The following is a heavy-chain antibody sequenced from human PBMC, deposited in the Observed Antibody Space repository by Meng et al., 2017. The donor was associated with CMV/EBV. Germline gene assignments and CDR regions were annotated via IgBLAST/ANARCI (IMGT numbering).Heavy chain of an antibody. CDR3: AKDLGVV. D-gene: IGHD2-8*01. CDR1: GFTFSSYG. J-gene: IGHJ6*02. V-gene: IGHV3-30*02. CDR2: IRYDGSNK. Sequence: LSLTCAASGFTFSSYGMHWVRQAPGKGLEWVAFIRYDGSNKYYADSVKGRFTISRDNSKNTLYLQMNSLRAEDTAVYYCAKDLGVVWGQGTTVTVSS.